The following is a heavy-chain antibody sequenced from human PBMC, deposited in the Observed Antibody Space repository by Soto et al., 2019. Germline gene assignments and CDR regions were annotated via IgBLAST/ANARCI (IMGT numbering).Heavy chain of an antibody. CDR1: GYTFTSDA. Sequence: ASVKVSCKASGYTFTSDAMHWVRQAPGQSLECMGWLNAGTGNTKSSQKFQGGVTITRDTSASTAYMELRSLRSADTAVYYCARDGTDVVVAAMDYWCHRTIDTVSS. J-gene: IGHJ4*01. CDR2: LNAGTGNT. V-gene: IGHV1-3*01. D-gene: IGHD2-15*01. CDR3: ARDGTDVVVAAMDY.